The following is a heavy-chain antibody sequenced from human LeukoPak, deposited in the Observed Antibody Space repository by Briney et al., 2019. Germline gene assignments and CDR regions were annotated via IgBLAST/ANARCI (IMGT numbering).Heavy chain of an antibody. CDR2: IYTSGST. CDR1: GGSISSGSYY. V-gene: IGHV4-61*02. J-gene: IGHJ5*02. Sequence: SETLSLTCNVPGGSISSGSYYWSWIRQPAGKGLEWIGRIYTSGSTNYNPSLKSRVTMSVDTSKNQFSLKLSPVTAADTAVYYCARDSPWFDPWGQGTLVTVSS. CDR3: ARDSPWFDP.